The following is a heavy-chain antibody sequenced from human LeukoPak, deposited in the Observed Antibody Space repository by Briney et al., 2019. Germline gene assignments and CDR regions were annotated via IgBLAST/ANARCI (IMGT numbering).Heavy chain of an antibody. V-gene: IGHV1-46*01. Sequence: ASVKVSCKASGYTFTSYYMHWVRQAPGQGLEWMGIINPSGGSTSYAQKFQGRVTMTRDTSISTAYMELSRLRSDDTAVYYCARDSSGYSGAFDYWGQGTLVTVSS. CDR3: ARDSSGYSGAFDY. CDR1: GYTFTSYY. J-gene: IGHJ4*02. CDR2: INPSGGST. D-gene: IGHD3-22*01.